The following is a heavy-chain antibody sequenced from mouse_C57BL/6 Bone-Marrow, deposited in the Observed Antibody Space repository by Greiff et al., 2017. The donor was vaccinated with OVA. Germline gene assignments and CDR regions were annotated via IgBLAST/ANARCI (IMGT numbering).Heavy chain of an antibody. V-gene: IGHV5-2*01. Sequence: DVQLVESGGGLVQPGESLKLSCESNEYEFPSHDMSWVRKTPEKRLELVAAINSDGGSTYYPDTMERRFIISRDNTKKTPYLQMSSMRAEGTALYDCARQRYGSSYWYFDVWGTGTTGTVSS. J-gene: IGHJ1*03. D-gene: IGHD1-1*01. CDR1: EYEFPSHD. CDR3: ARQRYGSSYWYFDV. CDR2: INSDGGST.